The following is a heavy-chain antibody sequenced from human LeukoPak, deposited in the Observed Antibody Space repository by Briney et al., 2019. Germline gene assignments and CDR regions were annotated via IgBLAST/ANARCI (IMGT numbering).Heavy chain of an antibody. CDR2: ISSSGRTI. J-gene: IGHJ6*03. CDR1: GFTFSDYY. D-gene: IGHD3-9*01. Sequence: PGGSLRLSCAASGFTFSDYYMSWIRQAPGKGLEWGSYISSSGRTIYYADSVKGRFTISRDNAKNSLSLQMNSLRAEDTAMYYCARIGSTGYYPFYYYYMDVWGKGTTVTVSS. CDR3: ARIGSTGYYPFYYYYMDV. V-gene: IGHV3-11*01.